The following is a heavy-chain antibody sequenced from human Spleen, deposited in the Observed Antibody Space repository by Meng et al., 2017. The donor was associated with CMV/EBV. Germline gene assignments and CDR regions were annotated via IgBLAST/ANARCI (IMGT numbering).Heavy chain of an antibody. J-gene: IGHJ1*01. CDR3: ARGHPKYDF. V-gene: IGHV3-48*03. D-gene: IGHD3-3*01. CDR1: GFTFNNYE. Sequence: GGSLRLSCVASGFTFNNYEMNWVRQAPGKGLEWIAYISASGDTKYYADSVRGRFTISRDNAKNSLYLQMNSLRAEDAALYYCARGHPKYDFWGQGALVTVSS. CDR2: ISASGDTK.